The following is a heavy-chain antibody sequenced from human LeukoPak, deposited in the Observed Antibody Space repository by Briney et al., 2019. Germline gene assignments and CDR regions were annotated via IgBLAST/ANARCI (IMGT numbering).Heavy chain of an antibody. CDR1: GGTFSSYA. CDR2: IIPILGIA. J-gene: IGHJ4*02. V-gene: IGHV1-69*04. D-gene: IGHD5-12*01. CDR3: ARGSGYDLGY. Sequence: ASVKVSCKASGGTFSSYAISWVRQAPGQGLEWMGRIIPILGIANYAQKFQGRVTIKSTSTAYMELSSLRSEDTAVYYWARGSGYDLGYWGQGTLVTVSS.